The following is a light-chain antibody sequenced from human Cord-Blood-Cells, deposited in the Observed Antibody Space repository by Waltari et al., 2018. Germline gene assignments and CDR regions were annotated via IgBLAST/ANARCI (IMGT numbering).Light chain of an antibody. CDR2: DVS. CDR3: CSYAGSYTF. V-gene: IGLV2-11*01. CDR1: SSDVGGYNY. J-gene: IGLJ1*01. Sequence: QSALTQPRSVSGSPGQSVTISCPGTSSDVGGYNYVSWYQQHPGKAPKLMIYDVSKRPSGVPDRFSGSKSGNAASLTISGLQAEDEADYYCCSYAGSYTFFGTGTKVTVL.